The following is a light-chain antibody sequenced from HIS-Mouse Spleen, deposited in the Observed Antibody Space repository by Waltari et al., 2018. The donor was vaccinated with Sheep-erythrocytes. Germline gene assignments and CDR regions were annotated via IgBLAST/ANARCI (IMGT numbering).Light chain of an antibody. Sequence: SYEQTQPPSVSVSPGQTASITCSGDKLGDKYACWYQQKPGQSPVLVIYQDSKRPSGIPERFSGSNSGNTATLTISGTQAMDEADYYCQAWDSSTFSYVFGTGTKVTVL. V-gene: IGLV3-1*01. CDR3: QAWDSSTFSYV. J-gene: IGLJ1*01. CDR2: QDS. CDR1: KLGDKY.